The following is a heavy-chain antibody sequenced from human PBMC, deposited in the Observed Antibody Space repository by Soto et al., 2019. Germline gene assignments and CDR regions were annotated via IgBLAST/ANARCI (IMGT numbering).Heavy chain of an antibody. J-gene: IGHJ5*02. CDR3: ARGGTGWYGNWLDP. V-gene: IGHV1-8*01. CDR2: MNPSNGNR. Sequence: QVQLVQSGAEVKKPGASVKVSCKASGYTFTSYEINWVRQATGQGLEWMGSMNPSNGNRVYAQKFQGRVTMTRNSSIGTAYMELSSLTSQDTAVYYCARGGTGWYGNWLDPWGQGTLVTVSS. D-gene: IGHD6-19*01. CDR1: GYTFTSYE.